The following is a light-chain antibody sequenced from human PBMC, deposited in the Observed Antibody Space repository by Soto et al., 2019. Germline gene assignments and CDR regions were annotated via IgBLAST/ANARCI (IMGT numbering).Light chain of an antibody. CDR1: QSVSSSY. CDR3: QQYGTLIT. CDR2: GAS. J-gene: IGKJ5*01. Sequence: EIVLTQSPGTLSLSPGERATLSCRASQSVSSSYLAWYQQKPGQAPRLLIHGASSRATGIPDRFSGSGSGADFTLTISRLEPEDFAVYYCQQYGTLITFGQGTRLEIK. V-gene: IGKV3-20*01.